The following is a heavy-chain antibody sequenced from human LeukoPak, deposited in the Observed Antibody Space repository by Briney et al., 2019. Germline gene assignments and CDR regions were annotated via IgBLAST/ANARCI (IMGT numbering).Heavy chain of an antibody. CDR2: IYPGDSDT. D-gene: IGHD2-15*01. CDR1: GYSFTNYW. V-gene: IGHV5-51*01. J-gene: IGHJ4*02. Sequence: GESLKISCKGSGYSFTNYWIGWVRQMPGKVLDWMGIIYPGDSDTRYNPSFQGQVTISADKSISTAYLQWSSLKASDTAMYYCARARYCSGGNCYWDYWGQGTLVTVSS. CDR3: ARARYCSGGNCYWDY.